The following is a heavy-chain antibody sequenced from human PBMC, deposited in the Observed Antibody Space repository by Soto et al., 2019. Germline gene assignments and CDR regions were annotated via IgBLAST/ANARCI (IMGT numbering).Heavy chain of an antibody. Sequence: SETLSLTCTVSGGPISSGGYYWSWIRQHPGKGLEWIGYIYYSGSTYYNPSLKSRVTISVDTSKNQFSLKLSSVTAADTAVYYCARDNGDRPGFFDYWGQGTLVTVSS. CDR3: ARDNGDRPGFFDY. V-gene: IGHV4-31*03. J-gene: IGHJ4*02. CDR1: GGPISSGGYY. CDR2: IYYSGST. D-gene: IGHD4-17*01.